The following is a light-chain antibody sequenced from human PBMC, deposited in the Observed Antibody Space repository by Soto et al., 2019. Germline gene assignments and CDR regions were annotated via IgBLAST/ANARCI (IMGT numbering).Light chain of an antibody. J-gene: IGKJ1*01. V-gene: IGKV1-5*01. CDR1: QSISSW. Sequence: DIQMTQSPSTLSASVGDRVTITCRASQSISSWLAWYQQKQGKAPKLLIYDASSLESGVPSRFSGSGSGTEFTLPISSLQPDDFATYYCQQYNSYSRTFGQGTKVEIK. CDR2: DAS. CDR3: QQYNSYSRT.